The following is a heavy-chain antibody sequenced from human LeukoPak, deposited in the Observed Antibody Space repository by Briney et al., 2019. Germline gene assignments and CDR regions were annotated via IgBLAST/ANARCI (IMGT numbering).Heavy chain of an antibody. CDR2: ISYDGSNK. V-gene: IGHV3-30-3*01. D-gene: IGHD2-21*02. J-gene: IGHJ4*02. Sequence: PGRSLRLSCAASGFTFSSYAMHWDRQAPGKGLEWVAVISYDGSNKYYADSVKGRFTISRDNSKNTLYLQMNSLRAEDTAVYYCARDLSNCGGDCDRDYWGQGTLVTVFS. CDR3: ARDLSNCGGDCDRDY. CDR1: GFTFSSYA.